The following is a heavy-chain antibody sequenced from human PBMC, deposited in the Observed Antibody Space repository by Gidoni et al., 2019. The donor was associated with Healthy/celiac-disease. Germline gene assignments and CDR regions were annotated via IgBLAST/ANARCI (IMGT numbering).Heavy chain of an antibody. CDR2: INQNSGDT. Sequence: QVQLVQSGAEVKKPGASVKVSCKASGYTFTCYFLHWVRQGPGQGLEWMGWINQNSGDTNYEQKFQGRVTMTRETSISTAYMELSRLRSDDTAVYYCARGLRNIAVAGDCFDYWGQGTLVTVSS. J-gene: IGHJ4*02. CDR3: ARGLRNIAVAGDCFDY. V-gene: IGHV1-2*02. D-gene: IGHD6-19*01. CDR1: GYTFTCYF.